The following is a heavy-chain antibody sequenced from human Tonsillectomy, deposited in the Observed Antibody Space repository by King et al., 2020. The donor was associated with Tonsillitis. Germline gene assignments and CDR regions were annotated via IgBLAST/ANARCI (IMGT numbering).Heavy chain of an antibody. J-gene: IGHJ4*02. CDR3: VKSYGGISNGLDF. CDR2: ISYDGSTK. V-gene: IGHV3-30*18. CDR1: GFTFSTYG. Sequence: QLVQSGGGVVQPGRSLRLSCAASGFTFSTYGMHWVRQAPGKGLEWVAVISYDGSTKYYADSVKGRFTISRDNSKTTLYLQMNSLRAEDTAVFYCVKSYGGISNGLDFWGQGTLVTVSS. D-gene: IGHD4-23*01.